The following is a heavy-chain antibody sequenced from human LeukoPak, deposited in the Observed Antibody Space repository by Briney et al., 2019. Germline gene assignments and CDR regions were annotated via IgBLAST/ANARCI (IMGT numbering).Heavy chain of an antibody. V-gene: IGHV5-51*01. CDR2: VNPDDSDT. J-gene: IGHJ4*02. Sequence: GESLKISCKGSGYSFTSHWIGWVRQMPGKGLEWMGIVNPDDSDTIYSPSFQGQVTISADESITTAYLQWSSLKASDTAMYYCARLRWLRGGRISFDYSGQGALVTVSS. D-gene: IGHD5-12*01. CDR3: ARLRWLRGGRISFDY. CDR1: GYSFTSHW.